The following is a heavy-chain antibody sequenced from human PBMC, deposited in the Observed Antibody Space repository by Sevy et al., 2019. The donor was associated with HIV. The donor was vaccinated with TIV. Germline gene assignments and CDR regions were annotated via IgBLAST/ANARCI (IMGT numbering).Heavy chain of an antibody. CDR3: AKVPAYSSGWYHYYYGMDV. D-gene: IGHD6-19*01. V-gene: IGHV3-30*18. CDR2: ISYDGSNK. J-gene: IGHJ6*02. CDR1: GFTFSSYG. Sequence: GGSLRLSCAASGFTFSSYGMHWVRHAPGKGLEWVAVISYDGSNKYYADSVKGRFTISRDNSKNTLYLQMNSLRAEDTAVYYCAKVPAYSSGWYHYYYGMDVWGQGTTVTVSS.